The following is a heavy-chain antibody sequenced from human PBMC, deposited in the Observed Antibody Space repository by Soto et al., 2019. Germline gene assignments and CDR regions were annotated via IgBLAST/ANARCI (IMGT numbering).Heavy chain of an antibody. CDR2: INPNSGGT. V-gene: IGHV1-2*04. CDR1: GYTFTGYY. J-gene: IGHJ6*03. D-gene: IGHD6-19*01. Sequence: QVQLVQSGAEVKKPGASVKVSCKASGYTFTGYYMHWVRQAPGQGLEWMGWINPNSGGTNYAQKFQGWVTMTRDTSISHAYMELSRLRSDDTAVYYCARGNWQWLGPYYYYYMDVWGKGTTVTVSS. CDR3: ARGNWQWLGPYYYYYMDV.